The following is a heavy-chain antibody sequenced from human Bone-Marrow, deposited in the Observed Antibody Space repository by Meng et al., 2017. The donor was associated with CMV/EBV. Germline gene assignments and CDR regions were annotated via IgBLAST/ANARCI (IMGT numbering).Heavy chain of an antibody. Sequence: TFTGYYMHWVRQAPGQGLEWMGWINPNSGGTNYAQKFQGWVTMTRDTSISTAYMELSRLRSDDTAVYYCARVIRNYYDSSGYYLDYWGQGTLVTVSS. J-gene: IGHJ4*02. CDR2: INPNSGGT. V-gene: IGHV1-2*04. CDR1: TFTGYY. D-gene: IGHD3-22*01. CDR3: ARVIRNYYDSSGYYLDY.